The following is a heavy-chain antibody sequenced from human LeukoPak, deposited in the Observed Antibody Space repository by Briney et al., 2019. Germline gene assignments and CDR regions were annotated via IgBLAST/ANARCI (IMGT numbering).Heavy chain of an antibody. CDR3: ARGTLMGTSSGVGYYYYYGMGV. Sequence: ASVKVTCKASGGTFSSYAISWVRQAPGQGLEWMGGIIPIFGTANYAQKFQGRVTITADESTSTAYMELSRLRSEDTAVYYCARGTLMGTSSGVGYYYYYGMGVWGQGTTVTVSS. CDR1: GGTFSSYA. V-gene: IGHV1-69*13. CDR2: IIPIFGTA. D-gene: IGHD6-19*01. J-gene: IGHJ6*02.